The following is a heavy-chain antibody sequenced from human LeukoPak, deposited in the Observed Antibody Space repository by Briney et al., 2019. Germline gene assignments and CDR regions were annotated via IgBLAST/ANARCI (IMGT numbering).Heavy chain of an antibody. CDR3: ARPYYDFWSGYYFPHWFDP. CDR2: INPNSGGT. J-gene: IGHJ5*02. CDR1: GYTFTGYY. Sequence: ASVKVSCKASGYTFTGYYMHWVRQAPGQGLEWMGWINPNSGGTNYAQKFQGRVTMTRDTSISTAYMELSRLGSDDTAVYYCARPYYDFWSGYYFPHWFDPWGQGTLVTVPS. V-gene: IGHV1-2*02. D-gene: IGHD3-3*01.